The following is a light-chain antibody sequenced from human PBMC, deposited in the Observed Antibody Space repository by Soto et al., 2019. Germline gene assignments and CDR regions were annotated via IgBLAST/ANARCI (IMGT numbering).Light chain of an antibody. J-gene: IGKJ1*01. CDR2: AAS. Sequence: DIPMTQSPSSLSASVGDRITITCRASQGIRSYLSWYQQKPGKAPKLLIHAASNLQSGVPSRFSGSGSGTAFTLSISFLQPEDSATYYCQRSHTFPRTFGQGTKVEI. CDR3: QRSHTFPRT. V-gene: IGKV1-39*01. CDR1: QGIRSY.